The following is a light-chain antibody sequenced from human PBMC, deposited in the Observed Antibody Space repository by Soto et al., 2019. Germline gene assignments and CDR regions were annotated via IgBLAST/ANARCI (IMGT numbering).Light chain of an antibody. CDR2: GAS. V-gene: IGKV3-20*01. CDR3: QQYGSSPGT. J-gene: IGKJ1*01. CDR1: QSVSSY. Sequence: EIVLTQSPATLSLSPGERATLSCRASQSVSSYLAWYQQKPGQAPKLLIFGASIRATDIPDRFSGSGSGTDFTLTISRLEPEDFAVYYCQQYGSSPGTLGQGTKVDIK.